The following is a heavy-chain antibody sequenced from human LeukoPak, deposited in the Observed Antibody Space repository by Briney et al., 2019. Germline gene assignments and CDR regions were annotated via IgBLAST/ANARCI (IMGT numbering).Heavy chain of an antibody. CDR1: GYNFANYW. CDR3: ARPRVGYCSSISCPLYYFDY. Sequence: GESLKISCKGSGYNFANYWIGWVRQMPGKGLEWMGIMYPADFDTRYSPSFQGQVTISADKSISTAYLQWSSLKASDTAMYYCARPRVGYCSSISCPLYYFDYWGQGTLVTVSS. CDR2: MYPADFDT. J-gene: IGHJ4*02. D-gene: IGHD2-2*03. V-gene: IGHV5-51*01.